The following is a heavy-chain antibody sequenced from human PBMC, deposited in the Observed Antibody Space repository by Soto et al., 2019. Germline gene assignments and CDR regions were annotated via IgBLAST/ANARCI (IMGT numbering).Heavy chain of an antibody. CDR1: GYIFDTYG. J-gene: IGHJ4*02. CDR2: ITPNNGDT. CDR3: ARMGTCSSGRCYSRPLDF. V-gene: IGHV1-18*01. D-gene: IGHD2-15*01. Sequence: QVHLLQSGPEFKKPGASLKVSCKASGYIFDTYGISWVRQAPGQGLECLGWITPNNGDTNYAQKVQGRFTVTTDTSTSTAHMQLRNLRPDDTAMYYCARMGTCSSGRCYSRPLDFWGQGKLVSVSS.